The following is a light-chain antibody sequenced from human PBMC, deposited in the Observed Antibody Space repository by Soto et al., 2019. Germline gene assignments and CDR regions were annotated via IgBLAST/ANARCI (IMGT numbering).Light chain of an antibody. Sequence: DIQMTQSPSSLSASVGDRVTITCRASQSISSYLNRYQQKTGKAPKLLIYAASSLQSGVPSRLSGRGTGTDFTVTISSLQPEDIATYYCQQSDTTPITFGPGTKVD. V-gene: IGKV1-39*01. CDR1: QSISSY. CDR2: AAS. J-gene: IGKJ3*01. CDR3: QQSDTTPIT.